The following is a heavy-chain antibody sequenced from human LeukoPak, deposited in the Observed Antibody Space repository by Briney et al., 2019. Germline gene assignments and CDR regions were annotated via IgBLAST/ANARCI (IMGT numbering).Heavy chain of an antibody. CDR1: GGSISTYY. Sequence: PSETLSLTCTVSGGSISTYYWTWIRQPPGKGLEWIGYIYYSGSTNYNPSLKSRVTISVDTSKNQFSLRLSSVNAADTAVYYCARRRRITMVRGVTPFDPWGQGTLVTVSS. D-gene: IGHD3-10*01. CDR2: IYYSGST. V-gene: IGHV4-59*01. CDR3: ARRRRITMVRGVTPFDP. J-gene: IGHJ5*02.